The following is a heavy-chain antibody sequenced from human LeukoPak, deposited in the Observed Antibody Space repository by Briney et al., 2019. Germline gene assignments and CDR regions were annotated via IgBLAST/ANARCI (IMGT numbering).Heavy chain of an antibody. Sequence: GGSLRLSCAASGFTFDDYTMHWVRQAPGKGLEWVSFISWDGGSTYYADSVKGRFTISRDNSKNSLYLQMNSLRTEDTALYYCAKASGYSSSSACGYWGQRTRVTVSS. V-gene: IGHV3-43*01. J-gene: IGHJ4*02. CDR3: AKASGYSSSSACGY. D-gene: IGHD6-6*01. CDR2: ISWDGGST. CDR1: GFTFDDYT.